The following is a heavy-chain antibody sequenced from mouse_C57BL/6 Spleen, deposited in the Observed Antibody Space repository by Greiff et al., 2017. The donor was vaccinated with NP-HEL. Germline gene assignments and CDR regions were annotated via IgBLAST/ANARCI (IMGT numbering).Heavy chain of an antibody. CDR1: GFTFSDYG. Sequence: EVKLMESGGGLVQPGGSLKLSCAASGFTFSDYGMAWVRQAPRKGPEWVAFISNLAYSIYYADTVTGRFTISRENAKNTLYLEMSSLRSEDTAMYYCARRDYYYGSSSYYFDYWGQGTTRTVSS. CDR2: ISNLAYSI. J-gene: IGHJ2*01. D-gene: IGHD1-1*01. CDR3: ARRDYYYGSSSYYFDY. V-gene: IGHV5-15*04.